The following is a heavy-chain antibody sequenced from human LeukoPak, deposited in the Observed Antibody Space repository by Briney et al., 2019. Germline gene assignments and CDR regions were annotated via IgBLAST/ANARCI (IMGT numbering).Heavy chain of an antibody. CDR3: AREGPRGWSGPPDAFDI. V-gene: IGHV1-8*01. Sequence: ASVKVSCKASGYTFTSYDINWVRQATGQGLEWMGRMNPNSGNTGYAQKFQGRVTMTRNTSISTAYMELSSLRSEDTAVYYCAREGPRGWSGPPDAFDIWGQGTMVTVSS. CDR2: MNPNSGNT. D-gene: IGHD3-3*01. J-gene: IGHJ3*02. CDR1: GYTFTSYD.